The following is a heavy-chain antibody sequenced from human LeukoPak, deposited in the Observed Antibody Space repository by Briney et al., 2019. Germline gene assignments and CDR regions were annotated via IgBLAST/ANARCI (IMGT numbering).Heavy chain of an antibody. CDR1: GDSISSYY. D-gene: IGHD2/OR15-2a*01. Sequence: PSETLSLTCTVSGDSISSYYWYWFRQPPGKELEWIACIYYSGITHYNPSLKSRVTISLDTSQTQFSLRLSSVTAADTAVYYCAREGIVRTYDQWGQGTLVTVSS. J-gene: IGHJ4*02. V-gene: IGHV4-59*12. CDR3: AREGIVRTYDQ. CDR2: IYYSGIT.